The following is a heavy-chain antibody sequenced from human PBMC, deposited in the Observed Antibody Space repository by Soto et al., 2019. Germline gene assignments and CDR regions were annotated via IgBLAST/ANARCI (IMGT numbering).Heavy chain of an antibody. Sequence: QITLKESGPTLVRPAQTLTLTCGFSGFSLSSYGMGVAWIRQPPGKALEWLALIYCDDDKRYSPSLKDRLAISKDTSSTQVVLTITNMDPGDTATYFCAPAGDYDLLTFDHWGPGTLVNVSS. CDR2: IYCDDDK. CDR1: GFSLSSYGMG. V-gene: IGHV2-5*02. D-gene: IGHD4-17*01. J-gene: IGHJ4*02. CDR3: APAGDYDLLTFDH.